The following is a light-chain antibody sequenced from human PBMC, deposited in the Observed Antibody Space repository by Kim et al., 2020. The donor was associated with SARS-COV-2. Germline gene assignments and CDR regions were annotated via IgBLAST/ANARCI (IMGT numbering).Light chain of an antibody. J-gene: IGKJ4*01. CDR1: QGIRNE. CDR2: AAS. V-gene: IGKV1-6*01. CDR3: LQDDSYPRT. Sequence: AIQMTQSPSSLSASVGDRITITCRASQGIRNELGWYQQRPGKAPKLLIYAASSLESGVSSRFRGSGSGTYFTLTISSLQPEDSATYYCLQDDSYPRTFGGGTKVDIK.